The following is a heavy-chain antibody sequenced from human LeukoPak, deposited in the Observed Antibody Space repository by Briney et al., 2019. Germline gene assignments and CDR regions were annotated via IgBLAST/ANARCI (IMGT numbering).Heavy chain of an antibody. Sequence: PGGSLRLSCAASGFTFSSYWMSWVRQAPEKVLEWVANKKQDGSDKYYVDSVKGRFTISRDNAKNSLYLQINSLRAEDTALYYCARSSSGWRNYYFDYWGQGTLVTVSS. J-gene: IGHJ4*02. V-gene: IGHV3-7*02. CDR3: ARSSSGWRNYYFDY. CDR1: GFTFSSYW. CDR2: KKQDGSDK. D-gene: IGHD6-19*01.